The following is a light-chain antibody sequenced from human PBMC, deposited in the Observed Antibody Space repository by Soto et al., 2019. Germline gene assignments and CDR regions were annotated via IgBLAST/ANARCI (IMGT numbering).Light chain of an antibody. CDR2: EGT. Sequence: QSVLTQPASVSGSPGQSISISCTGTSSDVGKYKFVSWYQQHPGKAPKLIIYEGTKRPSGVSNRFSGSKSGNTAPLTISGLQAEDEADYYCCSHAGSGTLVFGGGTKLTVL. V-gene: IGLV2-23*01. CDR1: SSDVGKYKF. J-gene: IGLJ3*02. CDR3: CSHAGSGTLV.